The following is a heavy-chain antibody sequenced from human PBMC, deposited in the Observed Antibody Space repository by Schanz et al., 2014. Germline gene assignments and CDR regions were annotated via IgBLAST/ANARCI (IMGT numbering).Heavy chain of an antibody. CDR2: IIPITGIT. Sequence: QVQLVQSGAEVTKPGSSVKVSCKASGDTFRSYTINWVRHAPGQGLEWMGRIIPITGITNYAQKFLGRVTITADKSTSTAYMELKSLRSADTAVYYCATIGVNDYWRFGLDLWGQGTTVTVSS. J-gene: IGHJ6*02. CDR3: ATIGVNDYWRFGLDL. D-gene: IGHD3-16*01. CDR1: GDTFRSYT. V-gene: IGHV1-69*02.